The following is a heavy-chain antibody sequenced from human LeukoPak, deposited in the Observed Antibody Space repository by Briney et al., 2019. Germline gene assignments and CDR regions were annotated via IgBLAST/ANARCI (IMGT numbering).Heavy chain of an antibody. J-gene: IGHJ4*02. Sequence: GESLKISCKGSGYSFTNYWIAWVRQMPGKGLECMGIIYPGDSDTRYSPSFQGQVTIAADKSISTAYLQWSSLKASDTAMYYCATHTNDYNSWSFSLWGQGTLVTVSS. CDR3: ATHTNDYNSWSFSL. D-gene: IGHD3-3*01. V-gene: IGHV5-51*01. CDR2: IYPGDSDT. CDR1: GYSFTNYW.